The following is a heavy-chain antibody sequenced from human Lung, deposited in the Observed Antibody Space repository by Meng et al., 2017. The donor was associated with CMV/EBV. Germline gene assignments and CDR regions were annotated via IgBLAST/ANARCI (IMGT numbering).Heavy chain of an antibody. CDR1: GYTFTGYY. V-gene: IGHV1-2*02. Sequence: ASXXVSCKASGYTFTGYYMHWVRQAPGQGLEWMGWINPNSGGTNYAQKFQGRVTMTRDTSISTAYMELSRLGSDDTAVYYCARDLSAASIDYWGQGTLVTVSS. CDR3: ARDLSAASIDY. CDR2: INPNSGGT. J-gene: IGHJ4*02.